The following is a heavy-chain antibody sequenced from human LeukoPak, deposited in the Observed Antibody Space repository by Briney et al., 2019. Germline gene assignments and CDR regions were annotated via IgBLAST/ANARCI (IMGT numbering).Heavy chain of an antibody. D-gene: IGHD2-2*01. CDR3: ARGFRRSSTLYYYYYMDV. V-gene: IGHV4-34*01. CDR2: INHSGST. CDR1: GGSFGGYY. J-gene: IGHJ6*03. Sequence: SETLSLTCAVYGGSFGGYYWSWIRQPPGKGLEWIGEINHSGSTNYNPSLKSRVTISVDTSKNQFSLKLSSVTAADTAVYYCARGFRRSSTLYYYYYMDVWGKGTTVTVSS.